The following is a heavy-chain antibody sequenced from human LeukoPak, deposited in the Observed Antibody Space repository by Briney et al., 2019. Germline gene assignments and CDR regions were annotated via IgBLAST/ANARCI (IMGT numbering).Heavy chain of an antibody. CDR1: GFTFSTYA. CDR2: ISGDNTYI. V-gene: IGHV3-21*06. CDR3: ARISASSYGKYYFDY. Sequence: PGGSLRLSCAASGFTFSTYAMEWVRQAPGKGLEWVSSISGDNTYIYYADSVKGRFTISRDNAMNSLFLHMSSLRAGDTAVYYCARISASSYGKYYFDYWGQGALVTVSS. D-gene: IGHD1-26*01. J-gene: IGHJ4*02.